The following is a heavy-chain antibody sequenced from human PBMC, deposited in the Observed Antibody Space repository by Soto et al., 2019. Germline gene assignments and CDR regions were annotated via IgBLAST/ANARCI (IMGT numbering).Heavy chain of an antibody. CDR3: ARSITMLRAANYYGVDV. CDR2: IYWDDDK. CDR1: GFSLSTSGVS. J-gene: IGHJ6*02. Sequence: QITLKESGPTLVKPTQTLTLTCTFSGFSLSTSGVSVGWIRQPPGKALEWLALIYWDDDKRYSPSLKSRLTITKDTSKNQVVLTMTNMDLVDTATYYCARSITMLRAANYYGVDVWGQGTTVTVSS. D-gene: IGHD3-10*01. V-gene: IGHV2-5*02.